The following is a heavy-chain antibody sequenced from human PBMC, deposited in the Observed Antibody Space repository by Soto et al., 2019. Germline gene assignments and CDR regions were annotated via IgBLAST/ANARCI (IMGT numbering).Heavy chain of an antibody. D-gene: IGHD6-13*01. CDR1: GYTFTSYA. J-gene: IGHJ5*02. V-gene: IGHV1-3*05. CDR2: INAGNGNT. CDR3: ARARQQLNWFAP. Sequence: QVQLVQSGAEEKKPGASVKVSCKASGYTFTSYAMHWVRQAPGQRLEWMGWINAGNGNTKYSQKFQGRVTITRDTSASPAYMELSSLRSEDTAVYYCARARQQLNWFAPWGQGTLVTVSS.